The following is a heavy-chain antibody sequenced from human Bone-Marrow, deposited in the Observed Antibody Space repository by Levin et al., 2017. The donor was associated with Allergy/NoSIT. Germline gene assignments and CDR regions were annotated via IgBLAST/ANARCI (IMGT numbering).Heavy chain of an antibody. D-gene: IGHD3-16*01. J-gene: IGHJ6*02. CDR1: GFTVSSFA. Sequence: GGSLRLSCAASGFTVSSFAMTWVRQAPGKGLDWVSSISRSGTYIYYGDSLKGRFTISRDDSKNSLFLQMNSLGPEDTAVYYCARRLIHDSFDSYAMDVWGQGITVTVSS. V-gene: IGHV3-21*06. CDR2: ISRSGTYI. CDR3: ARRLIHDSFDSYAMDV.